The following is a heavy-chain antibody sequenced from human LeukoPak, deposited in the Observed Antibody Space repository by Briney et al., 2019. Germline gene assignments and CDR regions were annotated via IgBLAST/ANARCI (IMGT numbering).Heavy chain of an antibody. CDR2: ISAYNGNT. D-gene: IGHD3-22*01. CDR1: GYTFTSYG. Sequence: ASVKVSCKASGYTFTSYGISWVRQAPGQGLEWMGWISAYNGNTNYAQKLQGRVTMTTDTSTSTAYMELRSLRSDDTAVYYCARDFGVTMIVVASREFDYWGQGTLVTVSS. V-gene: IGHV1-18*01. J-gene: IGHJ4*02. CDR3: ARDFGVTMIVVASREFDY.